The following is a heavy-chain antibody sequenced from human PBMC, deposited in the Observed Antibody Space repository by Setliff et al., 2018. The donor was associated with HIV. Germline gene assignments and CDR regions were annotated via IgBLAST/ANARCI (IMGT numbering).Heavy chain of an antibody. CDR2: IIPIFGTT. Sequence: ASVKVSCKASGGTFSSYPISWVRQAPGQGLEWMGGIIPIFGTTHYAQKFQGRVTVTADESTSTAYMQLSSLRSDDTAVYYCARDSRPRSGFWVSDYYYYMDVWGKGTTVTVSS. J-gene: IGHJ6*03. CDR3: ARDSRPRSGFWVSDYYYYMDV. V-gene: IGHV1-69*13. D-gene: IGHD3-3*01. CDR1: GGTFSSYP.